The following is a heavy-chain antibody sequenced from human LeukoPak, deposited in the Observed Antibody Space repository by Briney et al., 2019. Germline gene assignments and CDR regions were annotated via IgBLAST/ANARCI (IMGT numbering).Heavy chain of an antibody. CDR3: AREGQDNWFDP. V-gene: IGHV3-7*01. CDR2: IKEDGSEK. J-gene: IGHJ5*02. Sequence: SGGSLRLSCAASGFTFSDYYMSWVRQAPGKGLEWVANIKEDGSEKYYVDSVKGRFTISRDNAKNSLYLQMNSLRAEDTAVYYCAREGQDNWFDPWGQGTLVTVSS. CDR1: GFTFSDYY.